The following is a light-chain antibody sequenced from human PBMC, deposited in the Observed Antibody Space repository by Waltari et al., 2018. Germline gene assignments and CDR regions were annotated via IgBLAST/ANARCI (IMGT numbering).Light chain of an antibody. V-gene: IGKV4-1*01. CDR3: QQCYSTPWT. CDR1: QSVLYIHNNKNY. Sequence: DIVMTQSPDSLAVSLGERATINCKYSQSVLYIHNNKNYLAWYQQKPGQPPKLLIYWASTRESGVPDRFSGSGSGTDFTLTISSLQAEDVAVYYCQQCYSTPWTFGQGTKVEIK. J-gene: IGKJ1*01. CDR2: WAS.